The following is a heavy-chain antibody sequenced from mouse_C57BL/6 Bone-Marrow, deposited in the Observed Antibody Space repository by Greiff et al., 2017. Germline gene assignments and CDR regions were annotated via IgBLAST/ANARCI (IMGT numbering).Heavy chain of an antibody. CDR2: IYPGDGDT. D-gene: IGHD1-1*01. V-gene: IGHV1-80*01. CDR3: ARRVGSSYPYWYFDV. Sequence: VQLQQSGAELVKPGASVKISCKASGYAFSSYWMNWVKQRPGKGLEWIGQIYPGDGDTNYNGKFKGKATLTADTSSSTAYMQLSSLTSEDSAVYFCARRVGSSYPYWYFDVWGTGTTVTVSS. CDR1: GYAFSSYW. J-gene: IGHJ1*03.